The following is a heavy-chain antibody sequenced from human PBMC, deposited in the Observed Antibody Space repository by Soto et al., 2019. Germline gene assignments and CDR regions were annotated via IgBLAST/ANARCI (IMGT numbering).Heavy chain of an antibody. Sequence: QVQLVQSGAEVKKPGSSVKVSCKASGGTFSSYAISWVRQAPGQGLGWMGGIIPIFGTANYAQKFQGRVTITADESTSTAYMELSSLRSEDTAVYYCASLLVPAAMENWFDPWGQGTLVTVSS. J-gene: IGHJ5*02. CDR1: GGTFSSYA. CDR2: IIPIFGTA. CDR3: ASLLVPAAMENWFDP. V-gene: IGHV1-69*12. D-gene: IGHD2-2*01.